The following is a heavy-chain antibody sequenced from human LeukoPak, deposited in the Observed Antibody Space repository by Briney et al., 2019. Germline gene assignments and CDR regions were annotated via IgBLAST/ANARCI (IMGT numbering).Heavy chain of an antibody. J-gene: IGHJ4*02. D-gene: IGHD3-16*01. CDR1: GFTFSTYA. Sequence: GSLRLSCAASGFTFSTYAMSWIRQSPGKDLEWIGDINHSGSTNYNPSLKSRVTISVDTSKNQFSLKLSSVTAADTAVYYCGRGIWPDYRIDNWGQGTLVTVSS. CDR3: GRGIWPDYRIDN. V-gene: IGHV4-34*01. CDR2: INHSGST.